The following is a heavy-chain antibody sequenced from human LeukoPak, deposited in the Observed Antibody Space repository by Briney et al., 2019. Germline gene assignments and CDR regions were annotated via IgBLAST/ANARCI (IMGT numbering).Heavy chain of an antibody. CDR3: ARDIRAAYWYFDL. Sequence: SETLSLTCTVSGGSISSSSYYWGWIRQPPGKGLEWIGSIYYSGSTYYNPSLKSRVTISVDTSKNQFSLKLSSVTAADTAVYYCARDIRAAYWYFDLWGRGTLVTVSS. J-gene: IGHJ2*01. CDR2: IYYSGST. CDR1: GGSISSSSYY. V-gene: IGHV4-39*07.